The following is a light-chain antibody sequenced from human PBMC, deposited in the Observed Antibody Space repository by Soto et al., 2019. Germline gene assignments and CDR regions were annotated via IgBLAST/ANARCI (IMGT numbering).Light chain of an antibody. CDR3: QQYESLPLT. Sequence: DIQMTQSPSSLSASVGDRVTINCQASQDINKNLIWYQQKPGKAPKLLIYDASDLETGAPSRFSGSGSGTGFTFTISSLQPEDFATYYCQQYESLPLTFGQGTRLEIK. J-gene: IGKJ5*01. V-gene: IGKV1-33*01. CDR2: DAS. CDR1: QDINKN.